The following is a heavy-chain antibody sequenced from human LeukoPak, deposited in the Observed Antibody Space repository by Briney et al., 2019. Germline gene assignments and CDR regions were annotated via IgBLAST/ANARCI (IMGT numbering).Heavy chain of an antibody. CDR3: ARRGNYGTFDY. V-gene: IGHV4-61*08. CDR1: GDSVSSGGYY. Sequence: SETLSLTCTVSGDSVSSGGYYWSWIRQPPGKGLEWIGYIYYSGSTNYNPSLKSRVTISVDTSKNQFSLKLSSVTAADTAVYYCARRGNYGTFDYWGQGTLVTVSS. D-gene: IGHD4-11*01. CDR2: IYYSGST. J-gene: IGHJ4*02.